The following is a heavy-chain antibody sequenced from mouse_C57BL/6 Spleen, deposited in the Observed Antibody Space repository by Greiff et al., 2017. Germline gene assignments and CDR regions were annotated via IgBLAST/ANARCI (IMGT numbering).Heavy chain of an antibody. D-gene: IGHD2-2*01. J-gene: IGHJ3*01. CDR2: ISYDGSN. Sequence: ESGPGLVKPSQSLSLTCSVTGYSITSGYYWNWIRQFPGNKLEWMGYISYDGSNNYNPSLKNRISITRDTSKNQFFLKLNSVTTEDTATXYCARVGYAYAFAYWGQGTLVTVSA. CDR1: GYSITSGYY. CDR3: ARVGYAYAFAY. V-gene: IGHV3-6*01.